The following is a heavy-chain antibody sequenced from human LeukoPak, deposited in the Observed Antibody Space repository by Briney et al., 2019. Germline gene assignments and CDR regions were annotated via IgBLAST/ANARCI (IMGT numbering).Heavy chain of an antibody. J-gene: IGHJ6*02. V-gene: IGHV1-69*04. CDR1: GGTFSSYA. Sequence: EASVKVSCKASGGTFSSYAISWVRQAPGQGLEWMGRIIPILGIANYAQKFQGRVTITADKSTSTAYMELSSLRSEDTAVYYCARSRPMDCSGGSCYLQLYYYYYGMDVWGQGTTVTVSS. CDR2: IIPILGIA. CDR3: ARSRPMDCSGGSCYLQLYYYYYGMDV. D-gene: IGHD2-15*01.